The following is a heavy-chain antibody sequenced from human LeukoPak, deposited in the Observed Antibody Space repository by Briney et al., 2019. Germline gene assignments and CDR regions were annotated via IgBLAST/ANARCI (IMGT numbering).Heavy chain of an antibody. J-gene: IGHJ4*02. CDR3: ARVVTSGWDY. D-gene: IGHD6-19*01. CDR2: MNPNSGNT. Sequence: ASVKVSCKASGYTFTSYDINWVRQATGQGREWMGWMNPNSGNTGYAQKFQGRVTMTRDTAISTAYMELSSLRSEDTAVYYCARVVTSGWDYWGQGTLVTVSS. CDR1: GYTFTSYD. V-gene: IGHV1-8*01.